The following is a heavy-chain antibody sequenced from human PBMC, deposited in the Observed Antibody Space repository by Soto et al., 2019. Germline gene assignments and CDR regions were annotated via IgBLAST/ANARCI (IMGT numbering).Heavy chain of an antibody. CDR2: ISAYNGNT. CDR1: GYTFTNFC. CDR3: ARGLHYDSISLDDY. J-gene: IGHJ4*02. Sequence: VAXVKVSCKASGYTFTNFCISWVLQAPGQGLEWMGWISAYNGNTNYAQKFQGRVTMTTDTSTSTAYMELRSLRSEDTAVYYCARGLHYDSISLDDYWGQGTLVTVSS. V-gene: IGHV1-18*01. D-gene: IGHD3-22*01.